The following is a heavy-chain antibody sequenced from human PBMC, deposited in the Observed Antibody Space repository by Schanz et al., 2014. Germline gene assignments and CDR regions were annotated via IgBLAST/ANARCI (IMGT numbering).Heavy chain of an antibody. D-gene: IGHD2-8*01. J-gene: IGHJ4*02. CDR1: GFTFDDHA. CDR3: ARDDSPSTKPFDS. V-gene: IGHV3-9*01. CDR2: ISWNSGNI. Sequence: EVQLVESGGGLVQPGRSLRLSCAASGFTFDDHAMHWVRQVPGKGLGWVSGISWNSGNIAYVDSVKGRFTISRDNAKNSLYLQMNSLRAEDTAVYYCARDDSPSTKPFDSWGQGTLVSVSS.